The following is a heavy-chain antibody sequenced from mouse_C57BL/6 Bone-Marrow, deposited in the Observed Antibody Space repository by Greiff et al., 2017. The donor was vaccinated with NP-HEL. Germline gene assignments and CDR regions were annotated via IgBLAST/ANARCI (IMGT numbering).Heavy chain of an antibody. CDR1: GYSITSGYY. CDR2: ISYDGSN. Sequence: EVHLVESGPGLVKPSQSLSLTCSVTGYSITSGYYWNWIRQFPGNKLEWMGYISYDGSNNYNPSLKNRISITRDTSKNQFFLKLNSVTTEDTATYYCARGGTTNAMDYWGQGTSVTVSS. V-gene: IGHV3-6*01. CDR3: ARGGTTNAMDY. J-gene: IGHJ4*01. D-gene: IGHD1-1*01.